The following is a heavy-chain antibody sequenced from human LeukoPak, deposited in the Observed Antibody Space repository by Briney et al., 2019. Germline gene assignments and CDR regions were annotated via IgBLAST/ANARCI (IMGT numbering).Heavy chain of an antibody. CDR1: GGSISSYY. J-gene: IGHJ6*03. CDR2: IYYSGST. CDR3: ARDQVQGSMDV. V-gene: IGHV4-59*12. D-gene: IGHD2-15*01. Sequence: PSETLSLTCTVSGGSISSYYWSWIRQPPGKGLEWIGYIYYSGSTNYNPSLKSRVTISVDTSKNQFSLKLSSVTAADTAVYYCARDQVQGSMDVWGKGTTVTVSS.